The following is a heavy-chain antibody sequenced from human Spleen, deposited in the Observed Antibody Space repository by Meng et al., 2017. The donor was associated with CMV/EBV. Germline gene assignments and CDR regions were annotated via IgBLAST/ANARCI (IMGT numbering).Heavy chain of an antibody. CDR3: ATVRLWFGSTSRDYFDY. D-gene: IGHD2-2*01. Sequence: SVKVSCKASGGTFNSYAISWVRQAPGQGLEWMGGIIPIFGTANYAQKFQGRVTMTEDTSTDTAYMELSSLRSEDTAVYYCATVRLWFGSTSRDYFDYWGQGTLVTVSS. J-gene: IGHJ4*02. CDR1: GGTFNSYA. V-gene: IGHV1-69*06. CDR2: IIPIFGTA.